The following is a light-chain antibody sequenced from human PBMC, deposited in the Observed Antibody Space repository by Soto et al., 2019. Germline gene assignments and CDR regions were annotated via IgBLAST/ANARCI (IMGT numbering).Light chain of an antibody. CDR3: SSYTTVPAPQWV. Sequence: QSALTKPASVSGSPGQSSTIPCSGRSSDLGGLNYVSWYQQHPGKVPKLIIYKVDNRPSGISDRFSASKSGNTASLTISGLQAEDEAHYYCSSYTTVPAPQWVFAGGTKLTVL. V-gene: IGLV2-14*01. CDR1: SSDLGGLNY. J-gene: IGLJ3*02. CDR2: KVD.